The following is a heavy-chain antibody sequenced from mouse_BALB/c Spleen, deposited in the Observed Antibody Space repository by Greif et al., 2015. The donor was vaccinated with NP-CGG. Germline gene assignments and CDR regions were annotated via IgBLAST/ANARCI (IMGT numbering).Heavy chain of an antibody. V-gene: IGHV14-3*02. CDR2: IDPANGNT. CDR3: ARGLRYFDV. Sequence: EVQLQESGAELVKPGASVKLSCTASGFNIKDTYMHWVKQRPEQGLEWIGRIDPANGNTKYDPKFQGKATITADASSNTAYLQLSSLTSEDTAVYYCARGLRYFDVWGAGTTVTVSS. CDR1: GFNIKDTY. J-gene: IGHJ1*01. D-gene: IGHD2-4*01.